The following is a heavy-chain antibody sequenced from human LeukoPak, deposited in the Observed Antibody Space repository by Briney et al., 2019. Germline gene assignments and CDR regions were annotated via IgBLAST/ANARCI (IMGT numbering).Heavy chain of an antibody. CDR2: IYYSGST. J-gene: IGHJ4*02. V-gene: IGHV4-59*01. CDR3: ARTKGVGDLFDY. Sequence: SETLSLTCTVSGGSISSYYWSWIRQPPGKGLEWIGYIYYSGSTNYNPSLKSRVTISVDTSKNQFSLKLSSVTAADTAVYYCARTKGVGDLFDYWGQGTLVTVSS. CDR1: GGSISSYY. D-gene: IGHD2-21*02.